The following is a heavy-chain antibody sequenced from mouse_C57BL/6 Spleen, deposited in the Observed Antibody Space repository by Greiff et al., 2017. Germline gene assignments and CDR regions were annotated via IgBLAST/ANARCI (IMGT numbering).Heavy chain of an antibody. D-gene: IGHD2-4*01. V-gene: IGHV3-6*01. CDR3: ARYGDYDGGY. Sequence: EVKLMESGPGLVKPSQSLSLTCSVTGYSITSGYYWNWIRQFPGNKLEWMGYISYDGSNNYNPSLKNRISITRDTSKNQFFLKLNSVTTEDTATYYCARYGDYDGGYWGQGTTLTVSS. J-gene: IGHJ2*01. CDR1: GYSITSGYY. CDR2: ISYDGSN.